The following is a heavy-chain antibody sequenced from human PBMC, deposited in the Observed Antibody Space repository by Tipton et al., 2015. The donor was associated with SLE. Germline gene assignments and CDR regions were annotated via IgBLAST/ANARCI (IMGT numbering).Heavy chain of an antibody. D-gene: IGHD3-22*01. CDR2: INHSGST. CDR3: ARMDDTFFDY. V-gene: IGHV4-34*01. CDR1: GGSISSHY. Sequence: TLSLTCTVSGGSISSHYWSWIRQPPGKGLEWIGEINHSGSTNYNPSLKSRVTISVDTSKNQFSLKLSSVTAADTAVYYCARMDDTFFDYWGQGTLVTVSS. J-gene: IGHJ4*02.